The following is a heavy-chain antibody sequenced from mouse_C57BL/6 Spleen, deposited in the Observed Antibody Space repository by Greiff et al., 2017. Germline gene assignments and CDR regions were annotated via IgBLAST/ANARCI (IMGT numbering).Heavy chain of an antibody. CDR2: IHPNSGST. CDR3: ARLTITTVGGDAMDY. CDR1: GYNFTSYW. J-gene: IGHJ4*01. V-gene: IGHV1-64*01. Sequence: QVQLQQPGAELVKPGASVKLSCKASGYNFTSYWMHWVKQRPGQGLEWIGMIHPNSGSTNYNEKFKGKATFTADTSSNTAYMQLSSLTTEDSAIYDCARLTITTVGGDAMDYWGQGTSVTVSS. D-gene: IGHD1-1*01.